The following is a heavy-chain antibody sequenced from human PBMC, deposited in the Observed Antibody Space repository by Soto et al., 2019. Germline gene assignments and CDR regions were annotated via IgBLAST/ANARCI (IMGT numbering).Heavy chain of an antibody. Sequence: SVKVSCKVSGGTFSSYAISWVRQAPGQGLEWMGGIIPIFGTANYAQKFQGRVTITADESTSTAYMELSSLRSEDTAVYYCARYSSIINYYFDYWGQGTLFTVSS. D-gene: IGHD6-13*01. CDR3: ARYSSIINYYFDY. J-gene: IGHJ4*02. CDR2: IIPIFGTA. CDR1: GGTFSSYA. V-gene: IGHV1-69*13.